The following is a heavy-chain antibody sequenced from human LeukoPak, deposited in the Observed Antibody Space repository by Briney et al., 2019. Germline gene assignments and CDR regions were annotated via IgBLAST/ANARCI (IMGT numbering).Heavy chain of an antibody. CDR2: ISAYNGNT. CDR1: GYTFTSYG. J-gene: IGHJ3*02. Sequence: GASVKVSCKASGYTFTSYGISWVRQAPGQGLEWMGWISAYNGNTNYAQKLQGRVTMTTDTSTSTAYMELRSLRSDDTAVYYCTVVVPAAMVDFDIWGQGTMVTVSS. CDR3: TVVVPAAMVDFDI. D-gene: IGHD2-2*01. V-gene: IGHV1-18*01.